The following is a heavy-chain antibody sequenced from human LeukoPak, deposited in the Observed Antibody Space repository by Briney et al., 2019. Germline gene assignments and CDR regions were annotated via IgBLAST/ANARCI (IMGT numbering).Heavy chain of an antibody. CDR1: GFTFSSYG. CDR3: AKALVVFYYYYGMDV. D-gene: IGHD2-2*01. V-gene: IGHV3-30*18. J-gene: IGHJ6*02. CDR2: ISYDGSNK. Sequence: GGSLRLSCAASGFTFSSYGMHWVRQAPGKGLEWVAVISYDGSNKYYADSVKGRFTISRDNSKNTLYLQMNSLRAEDTAVYYCAKALVVFYYYYGMDVWGQGTTVTVSS.